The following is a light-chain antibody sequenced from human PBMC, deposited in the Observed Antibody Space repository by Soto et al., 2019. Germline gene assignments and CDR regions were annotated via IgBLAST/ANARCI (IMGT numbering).Light chain of an antibody. J-gene: IGKJ5*01. CDR2: KAS. Sequence: DIQMTQSPSTLSASVGDRVTITCRASQSISSWLAWYQQKPGKAPNLLIYKASSLESGVPSRFSGSGYGTEFTLTISSLQPDDFATYYCQQYNGYPITFGQGTRLEIK. CDR3: QQYNGYPIT. V-gene: IGKV1-5*03. CDR1: QSISSW.